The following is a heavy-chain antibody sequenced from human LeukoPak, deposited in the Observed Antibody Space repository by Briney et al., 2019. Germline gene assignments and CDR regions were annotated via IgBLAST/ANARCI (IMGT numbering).Heavy chain of an antibody. CDR1: GYTFTSYA. J-gene: IGHJ4*02. V-gene: IGHV1-3*01. CDR2: INAGNGNT. D-gene: IGHD6-19*01. CDR3: ARRKAVAGTVLDY. Sequence: ASVKVFCTASGYTFTSYAMHWVRQAPGQRLEWMGWINAGNGNTKYSRKFQGRVTITRDTFASTAYMELSSLRSEDTAVYYCARRKAVAGTVLDYWGQGTLVTVSS.